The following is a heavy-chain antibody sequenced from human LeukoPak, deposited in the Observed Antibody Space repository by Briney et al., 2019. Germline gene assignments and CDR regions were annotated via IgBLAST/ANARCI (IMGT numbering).Heavy chain of an antibody. CDR3: ARYYDSTGSFDH. CDR1: GDSVSRSSYY. J-gene: IGHJ4*02. CDR2: IYYIGST. Sequence: PSETLSLTCTVSGDSVSRSSYYWTWIRQPPGKGLEWIGYIYYIGSTNYNPSLRSRLTMSVDTSKNQFSLRLSSVIAADTAVYYCARYYDSTGSFDHWGQGTLVTVSS. D-gene: IGHD3-22*01. V-gene: IGHV4-61*01.